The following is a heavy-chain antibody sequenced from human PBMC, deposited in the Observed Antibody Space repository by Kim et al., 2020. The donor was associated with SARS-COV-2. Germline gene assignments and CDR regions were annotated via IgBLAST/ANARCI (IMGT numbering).Heavy chain of an antibody. CDR2: IYYSVST. J-gene: IGHJ4*02. CDR1: GGSISSSSYY. V-gene: IGHV4-39*07. CDR3: AREKICFGELLYLDY. D-gene: IGHD3-10*01. Sequence: SETLSLTCTVSGGSISSSSYYWGWIRQPPGQGLEWIGIIYYSVSTYYNPSLKSRVTISVDTSKNQFSLKLSSVTAADTAVYYCAREKICFGELLYLDYWGQGTLVTVSS.